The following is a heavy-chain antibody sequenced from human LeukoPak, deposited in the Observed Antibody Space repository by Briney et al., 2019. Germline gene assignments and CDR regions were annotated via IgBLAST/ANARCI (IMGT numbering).Heavy chain of an antibody. CDR3: ARSPRGSARLDY. Sequence: ASVKVSCKTSGYTFTSYGISWLRQAPGQGLEWMGWISAYKGDTDYAQKFQGGLTVTRDTSTSTVYMELSSLRSEDTAVYYCARSPRGSARLDYWGQGTLVTVSS. CDR2: ISAYKGDT. J-gene: IGHJ4*02. CDR1: GYTFTSYG. D-gene: IGHD3-10*01. V-gene: IGHV1-18*01.